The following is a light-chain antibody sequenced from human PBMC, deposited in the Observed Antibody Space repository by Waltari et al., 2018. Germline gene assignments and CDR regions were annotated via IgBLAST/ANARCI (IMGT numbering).Light chain of an antibody. CDR3: ATWDDSLNGVV. CDR1: DFNIGTSR. V-gene: IGLV1-44*01. Sequence: QSVLTQPPSASATPGQRVTISCSGRDFNIGTSRLNWYQQVPGAAPKLVIFRNYQRPSGIPDRFSGFKSGTSASVVISGVQSEDAATYHCATWDDSLNGVVFGGGTTLTVL. J-gene: IGLJ3*02. CDR2: RNY.